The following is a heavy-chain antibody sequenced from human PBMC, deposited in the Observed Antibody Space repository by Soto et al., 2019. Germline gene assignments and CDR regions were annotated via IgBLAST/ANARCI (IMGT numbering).Heavy chain of an antibody. CDR1: GYPLTTYY. CDR3: ATDDYGIFPY. V-gene: IGHV1-2*02. J-gene: IGHJ4*02. D-gene: IGHD3-10*01. CDR2: SDRRSGGT. Sequence: HVQLVQSWTEVKKPGASVRGSCTVSGYPLTTYYIHWVRQAPGQGLEWMGWSDRRSGGTVYEQKFQGRVTMTIDTSLSTTYMDLSGLTSDDTALYYCATDDYGIFPYWGQGSLVTVSS.